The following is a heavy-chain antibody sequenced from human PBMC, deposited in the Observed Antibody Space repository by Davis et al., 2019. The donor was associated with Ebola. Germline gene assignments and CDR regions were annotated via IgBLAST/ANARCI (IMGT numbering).Heavy chain of an antibody. CDR2: ISSSSSYI. V-gene: IGHV3-21*01. D-gene: IGHD3-10*01. Sequence: SCKVSGYTLTELSMHWVRQAPGKGLEWVSSISSSSSYIYYADSVKGRFTISRDNAKNSLYLQMNSLRAEDTAVYYCASGSTHSLSRYYYGSGSVDYWGQGTLVTVSS. CDR3: ASGSTHSLSRYYYGSGSVDY. J-gene: IGHJ4*02. CDR1: GYTLTELS.